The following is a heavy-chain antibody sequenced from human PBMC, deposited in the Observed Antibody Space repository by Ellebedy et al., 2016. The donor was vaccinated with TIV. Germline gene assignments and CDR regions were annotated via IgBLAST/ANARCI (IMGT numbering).Heavy chain of an antibody. Sequence: SETLSLTXTVSGGSISSYYWSWIRQPPGKGLEWIGYIYYSGSTNYNPSLKSRVTISVDTSKNQFSLKLSSVTAADTAVYYCARNPTVTTENWFDPWGQGTLVTVSS. CDR1: GGSISSYY. J-gene: IGHJ5*02. CDR3: ARNPTVTTENWFDP. D-gene: IGHD4-17*01. V-gene: IGHV4-59*01. CDR2: IYYSGST.